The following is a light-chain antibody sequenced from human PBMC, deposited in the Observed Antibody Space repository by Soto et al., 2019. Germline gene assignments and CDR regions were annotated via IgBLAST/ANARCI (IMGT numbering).Light chain of an antibody. V-gene: IGLV1-40*01. CDR1: SSNIGAGYD. J-gene: IGLJ2*01. CDR2: GSS. CDR3: QSYDSSVGGVA. Sequence: QSVLTQPPSVSGAPGQRVTISCTGSSSNIGAGYDVHWYQQLPGTAHKLLMYGSSNRPSGVPDRFSGSKSGTSASLAITGLQAEDEADYYCQSYDSSVGGVAFGGGTKLTVL.